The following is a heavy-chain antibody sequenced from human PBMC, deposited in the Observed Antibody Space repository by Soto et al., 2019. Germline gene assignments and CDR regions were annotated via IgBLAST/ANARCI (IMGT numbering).Heavy chain of an antibody. CDR2: IWYDGSKK. D-gene: IGHD2-15*01. V-gene: IGHV3-33*01. CDR3: ARYGGYCSGRTCYLFYYHYMDV. J-gene: IGHJ6*03. Sequence: VGSLRLSCAASGFTFSSSGMYWVRQAPGKGLEWVAVIWYDGSKKYYADSVKGRFTISRDNSKNTLYLQMNSLRDEDTAVYYCARYGGYCSGRTCYLFYYHYMDVWGKGTTVTVSS. CDR1: GFTFSSSG.